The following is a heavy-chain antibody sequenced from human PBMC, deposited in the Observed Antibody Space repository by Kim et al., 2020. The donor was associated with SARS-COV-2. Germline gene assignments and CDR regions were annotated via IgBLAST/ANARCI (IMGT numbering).Heavy chain of an antibody. J-gene: IGHJ6*02. CDR1: GGPISSSSYY. Sequence: SETLSLTCTVSGGPISSSSYYWGWIRQPPGKGLEWIGSIYYSGSTYYNPSLKSRVTISVDTSKNQFSLKLSSVTAADTAVYYCARLVLGRDYYYGMDVWGQGTTVTVSS. CDR2: IYYSGST. CDR3: ARLVLGRDYYYGMDV. V-gene: IGHV4-39*01. D-gene: IGHD2-8*02.